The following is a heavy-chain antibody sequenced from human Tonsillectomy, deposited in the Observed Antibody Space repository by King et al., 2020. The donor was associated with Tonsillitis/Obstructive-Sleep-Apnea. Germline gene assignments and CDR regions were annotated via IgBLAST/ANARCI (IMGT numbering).Heavy chain of an antibody. CDR2: ISGSGGST. V-gene: IGHV3-23*04. J-gene: IGHJ4*02. D-gene: IGHD5-12*01. CDR1: GFTFSSYA. CDR3: AKDLPSPEYSGYDLFDY. Sequence: VQLVESGGGLVQPGGSLRLSCAASGFTFSSYAMSWVRQAPGKGLEWVSAISGSGGSTYYADSVKGRFTISRDNSKNTLYLQMNSLRAEDTAVYYCAKDLPSPEYSGYDLFDYWGREPWSPSPQ.